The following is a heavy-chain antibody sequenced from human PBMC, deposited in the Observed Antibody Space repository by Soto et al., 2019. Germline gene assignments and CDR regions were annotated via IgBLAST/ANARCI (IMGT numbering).Heavy chain of an antibody. V-gene: IGHV5-51*01. D-gene: IGHD4-4*01. CDR1: GYSFTRYW. CDR3: ARLNLTTVNPPYYYYMDV. CDR2: IYPGDSDT. J-gene: IGHJ6*03. Sequence: PGESLKISCKDSGYSFTRYWIGWVRQMPGKGLEWMGIIYPGDSDTRYSPSFQGQVTISADKSISTAYLQWSSLKASDTAVYYCARLNLTTVNPPYYYYMDVWGKGTTVTVSS.